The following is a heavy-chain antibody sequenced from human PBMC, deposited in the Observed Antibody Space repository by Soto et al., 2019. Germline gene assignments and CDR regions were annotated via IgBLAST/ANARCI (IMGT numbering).Heavy chain of an antibody. CDR2: IYYSGST. Sequence: QVQLQESGPGLVKPSQTLSLTCTVSGGSISSGGYYWSWIRQHPGKGLEWIGYIYYSGSTYYNPSLKSRVTISVDTSKNQFSLKLSSVTAADTAVYYCARQKVWSGYYENGKHRYYYYYMDVWGKGTTVTVSS. J-gene: IGHJ6*03. V-gene: IGHV4-31*03. CDR3: ARQKVWSGYYENGKHRYYYYYMDV. D-gene: IGHD3-3*01. CDR1: GGSISSGGYY.